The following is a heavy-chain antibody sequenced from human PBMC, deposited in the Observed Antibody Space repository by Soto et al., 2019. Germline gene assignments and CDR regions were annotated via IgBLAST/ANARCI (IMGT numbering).Heavy chain of an antibody. J-gene: IGHJ5*02. CDR2: ISVYNGNT. Sequence: ASVKVSYKASGYTFTSYGISWVRQAPGQGLEWMGWISVYNGNTNYAQKLQGRVTMTTDTSTSTAYMEVRSLRSDDTAVYYCARDVYCSSTSCYLARASWWFDPWGQGTLVTVSS. V-gene: IGHV1-18*01. CDR3: ARDVYCSSTSCYLARASWWFDP. D-gene: IGHD2-2*01. CDR1: GYTFTSYG.